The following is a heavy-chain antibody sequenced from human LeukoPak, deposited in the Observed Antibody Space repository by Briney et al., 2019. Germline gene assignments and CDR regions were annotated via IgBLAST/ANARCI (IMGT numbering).Heavy chain of an antibody. CDR3: ARVAQYCTNGVCYYYYYYGMDV. V-gene: IGHV1-18*01. Sequence: ASVKVSCKASGGTFSSYAISWVRQAPGQGLEWMGWISAYNGNTNYAQKLQGRVTMTTDTSTSTAYMELRSLRSDDTAVYYCARVAQYCTNGVCYYYYYYGMDVWGQGTTVTVSS. J-gene: IGHJ6*02. CDR1: GGTFSSYA. CDR2: ISAYNGNT. D-gene: IGHD2-8*01.